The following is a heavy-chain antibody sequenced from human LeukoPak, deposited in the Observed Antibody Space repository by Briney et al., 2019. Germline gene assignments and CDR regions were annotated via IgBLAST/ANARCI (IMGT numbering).Heavy chain of an antibody. D-gene: IGHD3-22*01. CDR2: ISSCVAGT. V-gene: IGHV3-23*01. CDR3: ATAFYFDSSGPYWYFDL. CDR1: GFTFTTYA. Sequence: GGSLRLSCAASGFTFTTYAMNWVRQAPGKGLEWVSVISSCVAGTYYADSVKGRFTISRDNSKNTLYLEVNSLRADDTAVYYCATAFYFDSSGPYWYFDLWGPSTLVTVSS. J-gene: IGHJ2*01.